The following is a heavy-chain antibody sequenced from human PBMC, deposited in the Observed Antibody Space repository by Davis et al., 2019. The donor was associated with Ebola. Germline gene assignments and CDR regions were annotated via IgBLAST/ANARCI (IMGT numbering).Heavy chain of an antibody. D-gene: IGHD2-2*01. Sequence: ASVKVSCKASGYTFTSYGISWVRQAPGQGLEWMGWISAYNGNTNYAQKLQGRVTMTTDTSTSTAYMELSSLRSEDTAVYYCARVFEYQLLIGSYYYYGMDVWGQGTTVTVSS. CDR3: ARVFEYQLLIGSYYYYGMDV. V-gene: IGHV1-18*01. J-gene: IGHJ6*02. CDR1: GYTFTSYG. CDR2: ISAYNGNT.